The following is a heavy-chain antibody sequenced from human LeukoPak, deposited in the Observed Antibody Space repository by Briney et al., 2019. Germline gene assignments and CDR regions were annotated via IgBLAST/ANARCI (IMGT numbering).Heavy chain of an antibody. CDR3: ARGTGDQEKTFDY. V-gene: IGHV4-34*01. J-gene: IGHJ4*02. D-gene: IGHD7-27*01. CDR1: GGSLSGYY. CDR2: INHSGST. Sequence: PSETLSLTCAVYGGSLSGYYWSWISQPPGKGLEWIGEINHSGSTNYNPSLKSRVTISVDTSKNQSSLKLSCVTAADTAVYYCARGTGDQEKTFDYWGQGTLVTVSS.